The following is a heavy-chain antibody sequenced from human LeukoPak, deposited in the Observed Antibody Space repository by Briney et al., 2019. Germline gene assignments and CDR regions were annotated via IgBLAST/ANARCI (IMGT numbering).Heavy chain of an antibody. CDR1: GRSISSYY. Sequence: SETLSLTCTVAGRSISSYYWGWHRPPPGQGLEWSGYIYYSGSTNYNPSLKSRVTISVDTSKNQFSLKLSAVTAADTAVYYCARKLVGATTRPYWYFDLWGRGTLVTVSS. J-gene: IGHJ2*01. CDR2: IYYSGST. D-gene: IGHD1-26*01. V-gene: IGHV4-59*01. CDR3: ARKLVGATTRPYWYFDL.